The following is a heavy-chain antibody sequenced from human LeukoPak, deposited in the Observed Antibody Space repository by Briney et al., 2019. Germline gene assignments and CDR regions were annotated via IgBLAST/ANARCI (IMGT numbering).Heavy chain of an antibody. V-gene: IGHV3-30*04. Sequence: PGRSLRLSCAASGFTFSSYAMHWVRQAPGKGLEWVAVISYDGSNKYYADSVKGRFTISRDNSKNTLYLQMNSLRAEDTAVYYCARDRVVVVVAATGVSGYFDYWGQGTLVTVSS. CDR1: GFTFSSYA. CDR2: ISYDGSNK. J-gene: IGHJ4*02. D-gene: IGHD2-15*01. CDR3: ARDRVVVVVAATGVSGYFDY.